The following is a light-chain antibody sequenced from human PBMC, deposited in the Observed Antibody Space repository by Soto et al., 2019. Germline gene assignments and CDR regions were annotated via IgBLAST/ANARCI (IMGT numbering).Light chain of an antibody. V-gene: IGKV3-15*01. Sequence: EIVLTQSPATLSLSPGERATLSCRASQSINRHLAWYRQKPGQAPRLLIYRASTRATGISGRFSGSGSGTEFTLTITSLQSEDFAVYYCQQYNEWPITFGQGTRLEIK. J-gene: IGKJ5*01. CDR2: RAS. CDR3: QQYNEWPIT. CDR1: QSINRH.